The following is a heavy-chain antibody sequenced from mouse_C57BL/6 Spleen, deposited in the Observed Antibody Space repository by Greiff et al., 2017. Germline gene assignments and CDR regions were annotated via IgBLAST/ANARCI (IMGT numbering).Heavy chain of an antibody. Sequence: EVQLQQSGAELVRPGASVKLSCTASGFNIKDDYMHWVKQRPEQGLEWIGWLDPENGDTEYASKFQGKATITADTSSNTAYLQLSSLTSEDTAVYYCTTGGYVVYFDYWGQGTTLTVSS. J-gene: IGHJ2*01. CDR3: TTGGYVVYFDY. V-gene: IGHV14-4*01. CDR1: GFNIKDDY. CDR2: LDPENGDT. D-gene: IGHD2-14*01.